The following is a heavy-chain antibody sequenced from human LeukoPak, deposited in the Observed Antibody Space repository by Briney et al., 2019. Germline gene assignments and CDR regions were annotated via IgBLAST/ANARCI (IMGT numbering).Heavy chain of an antibody. D-gene: IGHD1-1*01. J-gene: IGHJ4*02. CDR3: ARELHVERDDY. Sequence: ASVKVSCKASGFVFTSYGFTWVRQAPGQGLEWMGWISANDGKTHYSERHQGRVTMSTDTVTSTAYMELRSLRSDDTAVYHCARELHVERDDYWGQGTLVTVYS. CDR1: GFVFTSYG. V-gene: IGHV1-18*01. CDR2: ISANDGKT.